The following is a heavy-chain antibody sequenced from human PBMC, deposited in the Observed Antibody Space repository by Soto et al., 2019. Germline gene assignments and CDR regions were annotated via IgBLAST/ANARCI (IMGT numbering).Heavy chain of an antibody. CDR2: IRPSGGGT. CDR3: AREPEEGFYFDY. CDR1: GYTFIDYY. J-gene: IGHJ4*02. Sequence: ASVKVSCKASGYTFIDYYIQWVRQAPGQGLEWLGIIRPSGGGTEYAQSFQGRVTMTRDTSTSTVYMELTSLTSEDSAVYFCAREPEEGFYFDYWGQVSPVTVSS. V-gene: IGHV1-46*01.